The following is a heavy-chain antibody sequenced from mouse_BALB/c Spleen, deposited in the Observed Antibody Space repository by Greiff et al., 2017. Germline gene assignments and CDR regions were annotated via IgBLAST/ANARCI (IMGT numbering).Heavy chain of an antibody. CDR1: GYAFSSYW. CDR3: ARGGYYGNFDY. V-gene: IGHV1-80*01. CDR2: IYPGDGDT. Sequence: QVQLQQSGAELVRPGSSVKISCKASGYAFSSYWMNWVKQRPGQGLEWIGQIYPGDGDTNYNGKFKGKATLTADKSSSTAYMQLSSLTSEDSAVYFCARGGYYGNFDYWGQGTTLTVSS. J-gene: IGHJ2*01. D-gene: IGHD2-1*01.